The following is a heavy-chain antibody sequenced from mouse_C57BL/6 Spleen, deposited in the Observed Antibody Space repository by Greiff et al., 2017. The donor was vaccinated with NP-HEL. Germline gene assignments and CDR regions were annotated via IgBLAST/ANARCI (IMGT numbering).Heavy chain of an antibody. J-gene: IGHJ4*01. D-gene: IGHD1-1*01. Sequence: VHVKQSGAELVKPGASVKLSCTASGFNIKDYYMHWVKQRTEQGLEWIGRIDPEDGETKYAPKFKGKATIPADTSSNTAYRRLSSLTSEDTAVYYCARSEYYGSSYSYYYAMDYWGQGTSVTVSS. V-gene: IGHV14-2*01. CDR2: IDPEDGET. CDR1: GFNIKDYY. CDR3: ARSEYYGSSYSYYYAMDY.